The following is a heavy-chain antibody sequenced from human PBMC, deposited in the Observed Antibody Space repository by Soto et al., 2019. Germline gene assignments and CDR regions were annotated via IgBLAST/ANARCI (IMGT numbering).Heavy chain of an antibody. D-gene: IGHD3-10*01. V-gene: IGHV3-33*01. CDR3: ARWGDNKVFDY. J-gene: IGHJ4*02. Sequence: QVQLVESGGGVVQPGRSLRLSCGASGFTFSSHGMHWVRQAPGKGLEWVAAIWYDGTNKYYADSVKGRFTISRDNSRNTESLQMNSLRVEDTAVYYCARWGDNKVFDYWGQGTLVSVSS. CDR1: GFTFSSHG. CDR2: IWYDGTNK.